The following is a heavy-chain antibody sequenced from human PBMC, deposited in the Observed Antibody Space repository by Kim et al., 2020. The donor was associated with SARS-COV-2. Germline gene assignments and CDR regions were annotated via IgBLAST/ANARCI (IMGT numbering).Heavy chain of an antibody. CDR1: GFTFSSYA. J-gene: IGHJ2*01. CDR2: ISSNGGST. CDR3: VKDGGPYCSSTSCYPYWYFDL. Sequence: GGSLRLSCSASGFTFSSYAMHWVRQAPGKGLEYVSAISSNGGSTYYADSVKGRFTISRDNSKNTLYLQMSSLRAEDTAVYYCVKDGGPYCSSTSCYPYWYFDLWGRGTLVTVSS. V-gene: IGHV3-64D*06. D-gene: IGHD2-2*01.